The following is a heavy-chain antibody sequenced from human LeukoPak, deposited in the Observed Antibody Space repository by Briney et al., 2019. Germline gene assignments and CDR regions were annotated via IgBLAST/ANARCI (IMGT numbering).Heavy chain of an antibody. CDR3: ARDLVGALDF. CDR1: GFTFSSYW. CDR2: IHSDESSA. J-gene: IGHJ4*02. D-gene: IGHD1-26*01. V-gene: IGHV3-74*01. Sequence: PGGSLRLSCAASGFTFSSYWMHWVRQAPGKGLVWVSRIHSDESSARYADSVKGRFTISRDNAKNTLYLQMNSLGAEDTAVYYCARDLVGALDFWGQGTLVTVSS.